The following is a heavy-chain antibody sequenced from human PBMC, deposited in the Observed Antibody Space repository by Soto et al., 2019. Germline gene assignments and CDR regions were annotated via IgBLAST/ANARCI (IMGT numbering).Heavy chain of an antibody. CDR1: RFTVSSNY. V-gene: IGHV3-66*01. D-gene: IGHD3-3*01. CDR2: IYSGGST. CDR3: TTPHEWQGY. Sequence: GGSLRLSCAASRFTVSSNYMSWVRQAPGKGLEWVSVIYSGGSTYYADSVKGRFTVSRDNSKNTLYLQMNSLRAEDTAVYYCTTPHEWQGYWGQGNLVTISS. J-gene: IGHJ4*02.